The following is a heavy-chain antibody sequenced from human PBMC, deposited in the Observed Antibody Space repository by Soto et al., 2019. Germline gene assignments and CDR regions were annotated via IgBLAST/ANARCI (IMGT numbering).Heavy chain of an antibody. Sequence: GESLKISCKGSGYSFTIYCISWVLQMPWKGLEWMGRIDPSDSYTNYSPSFQGHVTISADKSISTAYLQWSSLKASDTAMYYCAREGARRYGSSSLYYYYGMDVWGQGTTVTVSS. J-gene: IGHJ6*02. D-gene: IGHD6-6*01. V-gene: IGHV5-10-1*01. CDR2: IDPSDSYT. CDR3: AREGARRYGSSSLYYYYGMDV. CDR1: GYSFTIYC.